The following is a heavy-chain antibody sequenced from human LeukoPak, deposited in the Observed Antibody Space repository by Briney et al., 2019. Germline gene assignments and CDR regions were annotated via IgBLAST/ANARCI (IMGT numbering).Heavy chain of an antibody. V-gene: IGHV4-38-2*02. D-gene: IGHD5-24*01. CDR2: FYYIGST. J-gene: IGHJ4*02. CDR1: GYSISSGYY. CDR3: ARGRRDGYNLEYFDK. Sequence: PSETLSLTCTVSGYSISSGYYWGWIRQPPGKGLQWIGSFYYIGSTYYNPSLKSRVTIYVDTSKNQFSLKLSSVTAADTAVYYCARGRRDGYNLEYFDKWGQGTLVTVSS.